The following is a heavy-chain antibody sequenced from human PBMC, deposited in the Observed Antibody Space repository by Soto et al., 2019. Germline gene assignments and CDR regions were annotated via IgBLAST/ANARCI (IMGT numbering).Heavy chain of an antibody. CDR3: ARAGCDGGRCYTLVGLRYGMDV. D-gene: IGHD2-15*01. CDR2: ISYDGNNK. J-gene: IGHJ6*02. V-gene: IGHV3-30-3*01. Sequence: GGSLRLSCASSGFPFSSYAMHWVRQAPGKGLEWVAVISYDGNNKYYADSVKGRFTISRDNSKNTLYLQMNSLRAEDTAVYYCARAGCDGGRCYTLVGLRYGMDVWGQGTTVTVSS. CDR1: GFPFSSYA.